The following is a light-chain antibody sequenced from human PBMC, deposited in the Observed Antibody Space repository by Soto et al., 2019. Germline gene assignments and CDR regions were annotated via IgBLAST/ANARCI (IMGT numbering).Light chain of an antibody. CDR3: QQRSDWPPIT. Sequence: EIVLTQSPATLSLSPGERATLSCRASQSVSSSLAWYQQKPGQAPRLLIYDASNRATGIPARFSGSGSGTDFTLTISSLEPEDFAVYYCQQRSDWPPITFGQGTRRRL. J-gene: IGKJ5*01. V-gene: IGKV3-11*01. CDR1: QSVSSS. CDR2: DAS.